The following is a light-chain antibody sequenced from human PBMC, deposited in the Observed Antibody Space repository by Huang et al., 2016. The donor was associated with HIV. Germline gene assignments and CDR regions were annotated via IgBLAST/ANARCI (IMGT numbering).Light chain of an antibody. J-gene: IGKJ4*01. CDR3: QQYHAFPLI. CDR1: QDINPY. V-gene: IGKV1D-8*03. CDR2: SAS. Sequence: VILMTQSPPLLSASTGDRVTINCRVSQDINPYLAWYPQKPGKAPELLIYSASVLQNGVPARFNGSGSGTQFTLTISCLQTEEFATYYCQQYHAFPLIFGAGTKVEI.